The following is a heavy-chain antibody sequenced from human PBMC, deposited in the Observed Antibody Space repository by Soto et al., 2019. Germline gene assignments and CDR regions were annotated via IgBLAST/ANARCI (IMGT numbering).Heavy chain of an antibody. J-gene: IGHJ4*02. CDR3: AKDKYGIVVVPAAGGFDY. CDR2: ISGSGGST. D-gene: IGHD2-2*01. Sequence: GGSLRLSCAASGFTFSSYAMSWVRQAPGKGLEWVSAISGSGGSTYYADSVKGRFTISRDNSKNTLYLQMNSLRAEDTAVYYCAKDKYGIVVVPAAGGFDYWGQGTLVTVSS. V-gene: IGHV3-23*01. CDR1: GFTFSSYA.